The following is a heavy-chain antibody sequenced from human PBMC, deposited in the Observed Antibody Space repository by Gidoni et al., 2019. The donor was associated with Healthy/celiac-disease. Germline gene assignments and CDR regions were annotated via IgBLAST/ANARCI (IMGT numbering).Heavy chain of an antibody. V-gene: IGHV3-23*01. Sequence: EVQLLESGGGLVQPGGSLRLSCAASGFTFSSYAMSWVRQAPGKGLEWVSAISGSGGSTYYADSVKGRFTISRDNSKNTLYLQMNSLRAEDTAVYYCAKYWGYYYDSSGYCGYWGQGTLVTVSS. J-gene: IGHJ4*02. CDR1: GFTFSSYA. D-gene: IGHD3-22*01. CDR2: ISGSGGST. CDR3: AKYWGYYYDSSGYCGY.